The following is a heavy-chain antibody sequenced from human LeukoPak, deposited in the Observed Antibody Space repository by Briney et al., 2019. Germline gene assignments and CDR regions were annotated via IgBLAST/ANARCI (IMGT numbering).Heavy chain of an antibody. D-gene: IGHD6-25*01. V-gene: IGHV4-59*01. J-gene: IGHJ4*02. Sequence: PSETLSLTCTVSGGSISSYYWNWIRQPPGKGLEWIGYIYYSGSTNYNPSLKSRVTISVDTSKNQFSLKLSSVTAADTAVYYCARVGGRQRDYWGQGTLVTVSS. CDR2: IYYSGST. CDR3: ARVGGRQRDY. CDR1: GGSISSYY.